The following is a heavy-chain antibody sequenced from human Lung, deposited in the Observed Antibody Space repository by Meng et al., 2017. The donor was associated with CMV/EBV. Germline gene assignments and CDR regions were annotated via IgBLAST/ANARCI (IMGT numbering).Heavy chain of an antibody. CDR2: IYHSGGT. Sequence: QLQAPGPGLVKPAGTLSLTCAVSGCSISISTWWSWVRQPPGKGLEWIGEIYHSGGTNYNPSLRGRVTISVDTSKNQFSLKLSSVTAADTAVYYCARGSRDEAFQHWGQGTLVTVSS. V-gene: IGHV4-4*02. CDR3: ARGSRDEAFQH. D-gene: IGHD5-24*01. J-gene: IGHJ1*01. CDR1: GCSISISTW.